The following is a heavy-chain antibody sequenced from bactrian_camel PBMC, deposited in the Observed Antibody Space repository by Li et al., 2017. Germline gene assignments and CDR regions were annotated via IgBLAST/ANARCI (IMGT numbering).Heavy chain of an antibody. D-gene: IGHD5*01. J-gene: IGHJ4*01. CDR2: IYAGGAPT. CDR1: GDPNMNC. Sequence: HVQLVESGGGSVQAGGSLRLSCEVSGDPNMNCMSWFREAPGKEREGVAGIYAGGAPTSYGDSAKGRFTISQDKVKNTVLLQMNSLKPEDTAMYYCAVECGPQYGALQGLGLTYWAQGTQVTVS. V-gene: IGHV3S1*01. CDR3: AVECGPQYGALQGLGLTY.